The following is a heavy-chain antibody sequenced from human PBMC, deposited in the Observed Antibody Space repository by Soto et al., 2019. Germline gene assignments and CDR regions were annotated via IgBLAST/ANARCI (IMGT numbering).Heavy chain of an antibody. D-gene: IGHD3-22*01. Sequence: PGVSLRLSCAASGFTFSDYWMSWVRQAPGKWLEWVAVISYDGSNKYYADSVKGRFTISRDNSKNTLYLQMNSLRAEDTAVYYCARGLYRPLPLTSITMIVVDPTDYYYYGMDVWGQGTTVTVSS. CDR2: ISYDGSNK. J-gene: IGHJ6*02. V-gene: IGHV3-30-3*01. CDR1: GFTFSDYW. CDR3: ARGLYRPLPLTSITMIVVDPTDYYYYGMDV.